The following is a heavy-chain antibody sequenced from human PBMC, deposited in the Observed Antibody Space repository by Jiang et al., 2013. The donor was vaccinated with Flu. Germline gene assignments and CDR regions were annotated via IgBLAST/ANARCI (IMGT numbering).Heavy chain of an antibody. J-gene: IGHJ4*02. D-gene: IGHD2-8*02. Sequence: SGAEVKEPGSSVKVSCKASGGTFSSYAFSWVRQAPGQGLEWMGGIIPLFGSSTYAQKFQGRVTISADEDTTTVHMELRSLGSEDTALYYCARDSPYCTGISCYFDSWGQGTLVTVSS. V-gene: IGHV1-69*01. CDR1: GGTFSSYA. CDR3: ARDSPYCTGISCYFDS. CDR2: IIPLFGSS.